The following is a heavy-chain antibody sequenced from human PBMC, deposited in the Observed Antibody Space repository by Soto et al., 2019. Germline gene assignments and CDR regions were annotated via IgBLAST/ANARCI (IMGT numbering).Heavy chain of an antibody. CDR2: MSTSSGGT. J-gene: IGHJ4*02. CDR1: GYTFTANY. Sequence: QVQLVQSGAEVKDPGASVKVPCRPSGYTFTANYMHWVRQAPGQGLEWMGWMSTSSGGTRFAEKFQGRVTLTRDTSISTAYMELTTLTLDDTAVYYCARGFGSSWFDYWGQGTLVAVSS. V-gene: IGHV1-2*02. CDR3: ARGFGSSWFDY. D-gene: IGHD3-10*01.